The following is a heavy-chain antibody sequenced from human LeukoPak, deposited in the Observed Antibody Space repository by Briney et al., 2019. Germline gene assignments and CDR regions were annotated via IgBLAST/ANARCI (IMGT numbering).Heavy chain of an antibody. CDR2: ISSSGSSI. Sequence: GGSLRLSCAASGFTFSDYYMNWIRQAPGEGLEWVSYISSSGSSIYYADSVKGRFTISRDNAKTSLYLQMNSLRAEDTAVYYCAREGYCSSTSCYEQDAFDIWGQGTMVTVSS. CDR3: AREGYCSSTSCYEQDAFDI. V-gene: IGHV3-11*01. D-gene: IGHD2-2*01. CDR1: GFTFSDYY. J-gene: IGHJ3*02.